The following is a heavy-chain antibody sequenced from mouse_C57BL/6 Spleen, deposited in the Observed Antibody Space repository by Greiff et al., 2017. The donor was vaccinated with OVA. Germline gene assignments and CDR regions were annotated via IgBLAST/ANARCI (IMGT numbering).Heavy chain of an antibody. D-gene: IGHD1-1*01. V-gene: IGHV1-82*01. CDR1: GYAFSSSW. Sequence: VQGVESGPELVKPGASVKISCKASGYAFSSSWMNWVKQRPGKGLEWIGRIYPGDGDTNYNGKFKGKATLTADKSSSTAYMQLSSLTSEDSAVYFCARSDTTVVVDYWGQGTTLTVSS. CDR3: ARSDTTVVVDY. CDR2: IYPGDGDT. J-gene: IGHJ2*01.